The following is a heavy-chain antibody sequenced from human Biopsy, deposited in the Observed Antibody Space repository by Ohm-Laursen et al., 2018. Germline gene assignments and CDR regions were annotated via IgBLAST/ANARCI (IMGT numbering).Heavy chain of an antibody. CDR2: ISPSGATT. CDR3: ARAGVGSDGTDSYYYGMDV. D-gene: IGHD5-24*01. V-gene: IGHV1-46*01. CDR1: GNTFATYH. J-gene: IGHJ6*02. Sequence: ASVKASRKASGNTFATYHIQWVRQAPGQGLEWMGVISPSGATTSFSQKFQGRITMTRDTSTGTVYMDLNSLGSEDTAVYYCARAGVGSDGTDSYYYGMDVWGPGTTVTVSS.